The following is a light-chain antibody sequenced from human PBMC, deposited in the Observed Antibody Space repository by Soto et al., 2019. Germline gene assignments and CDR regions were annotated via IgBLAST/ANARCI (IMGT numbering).Light chain of an antibody. Sequence: EIVMTQSPATLSVSPGERATLSCRASQSVSSNLAWYQQKPGQAPRLLIYGASTRATGIPARFSGSGSGTEFTLTISSLQSEDFAVYYCQQYNVWPPSTFGQGTKVDIK. CDR2: GAS. CDR1: QSVSSN. CDR3: QQYNVWPPST. V-gene: IGKV3-15*01. J-gene: IGKJ1*01.